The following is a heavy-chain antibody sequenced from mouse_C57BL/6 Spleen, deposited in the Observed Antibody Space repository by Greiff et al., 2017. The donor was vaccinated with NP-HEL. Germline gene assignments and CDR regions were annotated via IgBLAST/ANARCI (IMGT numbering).Heavy chain of an antibody. CDR2: IDPENGDT. D-gene: IGHD1-1*01. CDR3: TSHYYGSSYGAMDY. CDR1: GFNIKDDY. J-gene: IGHJ4*01. V-gene: IGHV14-4*01. Sequence: EVKLQESGAELVRPGASVKLSCTASGFNIKDDYMHWVKQRPEQGLEWIGWIDPENGDTEYASKFQGKATITADTSSNTAYLQLSSLTSEDTAVYYCTSHYYGSSYGAMDYWGQGTSFTVSS.